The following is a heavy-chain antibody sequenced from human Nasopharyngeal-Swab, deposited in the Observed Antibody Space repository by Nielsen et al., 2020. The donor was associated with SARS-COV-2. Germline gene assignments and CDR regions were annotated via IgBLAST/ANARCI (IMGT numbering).Heavy chain of an antibody. V-gene: IGHV3-30-3*01. Sequence: VRQAPGKGLEWVAVISYDGSNKYYADSVKGRFTISRDNSKNTLYLQMNSLRAEDTAVYYCARVDNYYDSSGNVDYWGQGTLVTVSS. D-gene: IGHD3-22*01. CDR3: ARVDNYYDSSGNVDY. CDR2: ISYDGSNK. J-gene: IGHJ4*02.